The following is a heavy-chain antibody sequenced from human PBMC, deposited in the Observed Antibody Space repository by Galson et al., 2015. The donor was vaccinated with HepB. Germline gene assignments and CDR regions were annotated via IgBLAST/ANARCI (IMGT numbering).Heavy chain of an antibody. Sequence: LRLSCAASGFTFRNYAMNWVRQAPGKGLEWVSGILSGGKAFYADSVKGRFAISRDNSKDTLYLQMDSLRAEDTALYYCAKDRVPDGRWNVDYWGQGTLVTVSS. V-gene: IGHV3-23*01. CDR2: ILSGGKA. CDR1: GFTFRNYA. CDR3: AKDRVPDGRWNVDY. D-gene: IGHD1-1*01. J-gene: IGHJ4*02.